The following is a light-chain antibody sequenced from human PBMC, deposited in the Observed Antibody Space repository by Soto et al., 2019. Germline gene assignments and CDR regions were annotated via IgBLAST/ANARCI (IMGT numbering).Light chain of an antibody. CDR1: RNINRK. CDR3: QQYYDYPPLI. CDR2: GAS. Sequence: EIVMTQSPATLSVSPGERATLSCRASRNINRKLDWYQQKPGQAPRLLISGASTRATGIPARFSGSGSGTECTLTLSSLQSEDFAVYYCQQYYDYPPLIFGGGTKVEIK. J-gene: IGKJ4*01. V-gene: IGKV3-15*01.